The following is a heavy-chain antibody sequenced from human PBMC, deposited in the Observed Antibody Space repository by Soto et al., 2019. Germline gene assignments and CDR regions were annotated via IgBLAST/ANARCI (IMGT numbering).Heavy chain of an antibody. CDR3: ARDPYLRLRGPYYFDY. CDR2: IIPIFGTA. J-gene: IGHJ4*02. CDR1: GGTFSSYA. D-gene: IGHD4-17*01. V-gene: IGHV1-69*01. Sequence: QVQLVQSGAEVKKPGSSVKVSCKASGGTFSSYAISWVRQAPGQGLEWMGGIIPIFGTANYAQKIQGRVTITADESTSTAYMELSSLRSEDTAVYYCARDPYLRLRGPYYFDYWGQGTLVTVSS.